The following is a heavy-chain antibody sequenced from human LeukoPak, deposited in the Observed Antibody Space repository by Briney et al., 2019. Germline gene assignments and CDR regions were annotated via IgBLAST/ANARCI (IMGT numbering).Heavy chain of an antibody. Sequence: GGSLRLSCTASGFTFSNYWMTWVRQAPGKGLDWVASIKQDGSEKQYVGSVRGRFTISRDNAKNVLDLQMDSLTAEDTAFYCAKDIHYFQSDYWGQGTLVTVSS. D-gene: IGHD3-10*01. CDR1: GFTFSNYW. CDR2: IKQDGSEK. J-gene: IGHJ4*02. CDR3: AKDIHYFQSDY. V-gene: IGHV3-7*01.